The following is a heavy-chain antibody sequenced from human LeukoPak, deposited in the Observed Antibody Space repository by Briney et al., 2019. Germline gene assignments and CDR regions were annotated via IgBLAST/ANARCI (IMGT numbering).Heavy chain of an antibody. Sequence: GGSLRLSCAASGFAFSTYYMRWVRQAPSKGLEWLAVISYDGSNKYFADSVNGRFTISRDNSKNTMYLQMNSLRVEDTAIYYCARGDSSGHHDFWGQGTLVTVSS. D-gene: IGHD3-22*01. V-gene: IGHV3-30*01. CDR2: ISYDGSNK. CDR1: GFAFSTYY. J-gene: IGHJ4*02. CDR3: ARGDSSGHHDF.